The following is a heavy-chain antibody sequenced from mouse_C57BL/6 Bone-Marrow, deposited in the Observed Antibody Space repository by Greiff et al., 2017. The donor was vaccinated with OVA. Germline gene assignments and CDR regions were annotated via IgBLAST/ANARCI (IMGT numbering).Heavy chain of an antibody. D-gene: IGHD2-1*01. CDR1: GYAFSSSW. V-gene: IGHV1-82*01. Sequence: QVQLQQSGPELVKPGASVKISCKASGYAFSSSWMNWVKQRPGKGLECIGRIYPGDGDTTYNGKFKGKATLTADKSSSTAYMQLSSLTSEDSAVYFCAPLLNSYWGQGTLVTVSA. CDR3: APLLNSY. J-gene: IGHJ3*01. CDR2: IYPGDGDT.